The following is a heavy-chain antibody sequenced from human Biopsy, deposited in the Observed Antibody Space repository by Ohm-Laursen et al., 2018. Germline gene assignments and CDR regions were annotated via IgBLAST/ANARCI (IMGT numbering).Heavy chain of an antibody. J-gene: IGHJ6*02. CDR1: GFTFNSHE. CDR2: ITGSSSTI. V-gene: IGHV3-48*03. CDR3: TRLAYYYYYGMDV. D-gene: IGHD2-21*01. Sequence: SLRLSCAASGFTFNSHEMNWVRQAPGKGLEWISYITGSSSTIYYADSVKGRFTISRDNAKNSLYPQMNSLRAEDTAVYCCTRLAYYYYYGMDVWGQGTTVTVSS.